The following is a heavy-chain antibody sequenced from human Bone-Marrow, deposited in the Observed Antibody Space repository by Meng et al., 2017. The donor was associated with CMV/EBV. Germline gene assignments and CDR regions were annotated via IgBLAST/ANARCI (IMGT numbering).Heavy chain of an antibody. Sequence: SQTLSLTCAVYGGSFSGYYWSWIRQPPGKGLEWIGEINHSGSTNYNPSLKSRVTISVDTSKNQFSLKLSSVTVADTAVYYCARGRVCISSWYYLGPGAFDYWGQGTLVTVSS. CDR3: ARGRVCISSWYYLGPGAFDY. D-gene: IGHD6-13*01. V-gene: IGHV4-34*01. J-gene: IGHJ4*02. CDR1: GGSFSGYY. CDR2: INHSGST.